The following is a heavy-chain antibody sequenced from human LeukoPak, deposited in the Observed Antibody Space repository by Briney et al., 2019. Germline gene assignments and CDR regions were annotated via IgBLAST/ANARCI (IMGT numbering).Heavy chain of an antibody. CDR1: GYSISSGYQ. CDR2: IYHSGST. J-gene: IGHJ4*02. CDR3: ARGGLFEFLEWLFGDY. D-gene: IGHD3-3*01. V-gene: IGHV4-38-2*02. Sequence: PSETLSLTCTVSGYSISSGYQWGWIRQSPGKGLEWIGSIYHSGSTYYNPSLKSRVTISVDTSKNQFSLKPSSVTAADTAVYYCARGGLFEFLEWLFGDYWGQGTLVTVSS.